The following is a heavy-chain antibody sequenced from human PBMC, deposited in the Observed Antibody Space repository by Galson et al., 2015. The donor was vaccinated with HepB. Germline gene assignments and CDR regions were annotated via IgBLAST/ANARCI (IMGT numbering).Heavy chain of an antibody. CDR3: ARSPLGFLDWLPYYDYYYMDV. J-gene: IGHJ6*03. Sequence: CKASGYTFTDYVVNWVRQAPGQGLEWMGWMNTNTGKPTYAPGFAGRFVFSLDTSVTTAYLQISSLETDDTAVYYCARSPLGFLDWLPYYDYYYMDVWGEGTTVTVSS. CDR1: GYTFTDYV. CDR2: MNTNTGKP. V-gene: IGHV7-4-1*02. D-gene: IGHD3/OR15-3a*01.